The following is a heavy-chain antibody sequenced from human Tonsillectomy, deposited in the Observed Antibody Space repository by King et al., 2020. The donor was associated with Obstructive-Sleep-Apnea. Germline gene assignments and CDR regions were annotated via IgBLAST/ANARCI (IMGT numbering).Heavy chain of an antibody. D-gene: IGHD5/OR15-5a*01. Sequence: QLVQSGAEVKKPGASVKISCKASGYSFTKNYLHWVRQAPGQSLEWLAWINAGNGNIKYSQTFQGRVTLTRDTSASTAYLELSSLRSADTAVYFCVREKGRVWQPFDYWGQGTLVTVSS. J-gene: IGHJ4*02. CDR2: INAGNGNI. CDR3: VREKGRVWQPFDY. CDR1: GYSFTKNY. V-gene: IGHV1-3*01.